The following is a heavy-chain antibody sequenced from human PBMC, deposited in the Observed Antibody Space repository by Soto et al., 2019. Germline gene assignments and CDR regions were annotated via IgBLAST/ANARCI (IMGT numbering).Heavy chain of an antibody. CDR3: ARDGSALQAMVIFDY. CDR2: ISAYNGTT. V-gene: IGHV1-18*01. Sequence: ASVKVSCKASGGTFSSYAISWVRQAPGQGLEWMGGISAYNGTTNYAQKFQGRVTMTTDTSTSTAYMELRSLRSDDTAVYYCARDGSALQAMVIFDYWGQGTLVTVSS. J-gene: IGHJ4*02. D-gene: IGHD5-18*01. CDR1: GGTFSSYA.